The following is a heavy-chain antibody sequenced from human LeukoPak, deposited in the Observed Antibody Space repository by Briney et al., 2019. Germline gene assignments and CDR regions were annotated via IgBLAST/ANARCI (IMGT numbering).Heavy chain of an antibody. D-gene: IGHD4-17*01. CDR1: GFTFSTYA. CDR3: ARTYGDYATYFDY. V-gene: IGHV3-30*04. CDR2: ISSDGSNK. Sequence: GGSLRLSCAASGFTFSTYAIHWVRQAPGKGLEWVAVISSDGSNKYYAGSVKGRLTISRDNSKSTLYLQMNSLRVDDTAVYYCARTYGDYATYFDYWGQGTLVTVSS. J-gene: IGHJ4*02.